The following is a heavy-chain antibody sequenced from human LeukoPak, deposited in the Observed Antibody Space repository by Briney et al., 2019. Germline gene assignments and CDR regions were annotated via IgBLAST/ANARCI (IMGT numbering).Heavy chain of an antibody. D-gene: IGHD5-18*01. CDR2: IYYSGCT. Sequence: SETLSLTCTVSGGSFSSYYWSWIRQPPGKGLEWIGYIYYSGCTNYNPSLKSRVTISVDTSNNQFSLKLSSVTAADTAVYYCARGKARGYSYGHWYFDLWGRGTLVTVSS. CDR3: ARGKARGYSYGHWYFDL. V-gene: IGHV4-59*01. J-gene: IGHJ2*01. CDR1: GGSFSSYY.